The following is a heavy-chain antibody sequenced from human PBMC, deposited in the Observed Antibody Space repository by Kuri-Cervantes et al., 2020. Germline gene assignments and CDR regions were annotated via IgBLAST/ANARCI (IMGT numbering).Heavy chain of an antibody. Sequence: ASVKVSCKASGYTFTSYGISWVRQAPGQGLEWMGWISAYNGNTNYAQKLQGRVTMTTDTSTSTAYMELSSLRSEDTAVYYCARGLRYFDWFSDHYYFDYWGQGTLVTVSS. CDR2: ISAYNGNT. V-gene: IGHV1-18*01. D-gene: IGHD3-9*01. CDR1: GYTFTSYG. J-gene: IGHJ4*02. CDR3: ARGLRYFDWFSDHYYFDY.